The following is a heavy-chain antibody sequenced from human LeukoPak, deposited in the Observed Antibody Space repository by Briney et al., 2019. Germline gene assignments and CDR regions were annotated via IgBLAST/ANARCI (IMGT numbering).Heavy chain of an antibody. CDR2: ISSSSSTI. CDR3: ARGSHSSGWHYLFDY. D-gene: IGHD6-19*01. Sequence: PGGSLGLACAASGFTFSSYSMKWVRQASGKGLEWVSYISSSSSTIYYADSVKGRFTISRDNAKNSLYLQMNSLRADDTAVYYCARGSHSSGWHYLFDYWGQGTLVTVSS. V-gene: IGHV3-48*01. CDR1: GFTFSSYS. J-gene: IGHJ4*02.